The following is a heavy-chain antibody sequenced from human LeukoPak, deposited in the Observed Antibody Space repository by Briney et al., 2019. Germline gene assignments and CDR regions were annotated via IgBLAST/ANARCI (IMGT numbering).Heavy chain of an antibody. J-gene: IGHJ4*02. Sequence: PSETLSLTCAVYGGSFSGYYWSWIRQPPGKGLEWIGEINHIGSTNYNPSLKSRVTISVDTSKNQFSLKLSSVTAADTAVYYCARTPYYDYVWGSYRLYYFDYWGQGTLVTVSS. D-gene: IGHD3-16*02. CDR1: GGSFSGYY. CDR3: ARTPYYDYVWGSYRLYYFDY. V-gene: IGHV4-34*01. CDR2: INHIGST.